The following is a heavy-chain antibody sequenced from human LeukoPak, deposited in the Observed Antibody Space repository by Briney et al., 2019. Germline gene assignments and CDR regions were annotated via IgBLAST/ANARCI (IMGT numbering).Heavy chain of an antibody. CDR2: ISAYNGNT. J-gene: IGHJ4*02. V-gene: IGHV1-18*01. Sequence: ASVKVSCKASGYTFTSYGISWVRQAPGQGLEWMGWISAYNGNTNYAQKLQGRVTMTTDTSTSTAYMELRSLRSDDTAVYYCARGTRSMVRGDRPFDYWGQGTLVTVSS. CDR3: ARGTRSMVRGDRPFDY. CDR1: GYTFTSYG. D-gene: IGHD3-10*01.